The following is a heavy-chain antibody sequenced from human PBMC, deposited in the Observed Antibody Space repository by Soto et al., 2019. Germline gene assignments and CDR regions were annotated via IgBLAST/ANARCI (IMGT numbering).Heavy chain of an antibody. V-gene: IGHV3-23*01. CDR3: ARKVLGTTSRPDWWYFDL. CDR1: GFTFINYA. D-gene: IGHD2-2*01. CDR2: ISGGGDRA. Sequence: EVQLLESGGGLVQPGGSLRLSCVGSGFTFINYAMNWVRQTPGKGLEWVSTISGGGDRAFDADTVKGRFTISRDNSKNTVNLQIHSLRADDTAVYYCARKVLGTTSRPDWWYFDLWGRGTLVTVSS. J-gene: IGHJ2*01.